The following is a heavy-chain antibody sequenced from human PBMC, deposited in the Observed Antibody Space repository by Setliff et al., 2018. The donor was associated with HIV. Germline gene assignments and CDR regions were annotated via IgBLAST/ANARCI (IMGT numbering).Heavy chain of an antibody. CDR1: GGSFSDDY. J-gene: IGHJ5*02. V-gene: IGHV4-34*01. Sequence: SETLSLTCAVYGGSFSDDYWSWIRQPPGRGMEWIGDIDHGGRTNYNPSLKSRVTMAVDASKNQFSLKLRSVTAADTAVYFCARDMMYHYDSSGAFGWFGPWGQGTLVTVSS. CDR3: ARDMMYHYDSSGAFGWFGP. CDR2: IDHGGRT. D-gene: IGHD3-22*01.